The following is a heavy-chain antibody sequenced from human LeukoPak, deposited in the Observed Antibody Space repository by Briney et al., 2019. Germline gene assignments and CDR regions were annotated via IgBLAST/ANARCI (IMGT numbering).Heavy chain of an antibody. CDR2: ISYDGSNK. Sequence: PGRSLRLSCAASGFTYSSYGKHWVRQAPAKGLEWXXVISYDGSNKYYADSVKGRFTISRDNSKNTLYLQMNSLRAEATAVYYCAKDPYGSGYNWFDPWGQGTLVTVSS. V-gene: IGHV3-30*18. D-gene: IGHD3-10*01. J-gene: IGHJ5*02. CDR1: GFTYSSYG. CDR3: AKDPYGSGYNWFDP.